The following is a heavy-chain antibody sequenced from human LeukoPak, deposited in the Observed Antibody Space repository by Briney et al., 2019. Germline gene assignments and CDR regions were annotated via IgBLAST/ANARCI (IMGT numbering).Heavy chain of an antibody. D-gene: IGHD2-21*01. CDR3: ARDAGLAYCGGDCYLFDY. CDR1: GFTFSSYS. V-gene: IGHV3-21*01. J-gene: IGHJ4*02. Sequence: PGGPLRLSCAASGFTFSSYSMNWVRQAPGKGLEWVSSISSSSSYIYYADSVKGRFTISRDNAKNSLYLQMNSLRAEDTAVYYCARDAGLAYCGGDCYLFDYWGQGTLVTVSS. CDR2: ISSSSSYI.